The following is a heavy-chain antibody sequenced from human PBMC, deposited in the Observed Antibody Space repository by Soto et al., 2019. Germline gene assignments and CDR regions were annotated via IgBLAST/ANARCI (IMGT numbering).Heavy chain of an antibody. D-gene: IGHD2-2*01. J-gene: IGHJ6*02. CDR2: IIPITGTA. V-gene: IGHV1-69*01. CDR3: ARSQGSSTSLEIYYYYYYGMDV. CDR1: GGTFGSYA. Sequence: QVQLVQSGAKVKKPGSSVKVSCKASGGTFGSYAISWVRQAPGQGPEWMGGIIPITGTANYAQKFQGRVTITADESTSTASMQLSSLRSEDTAVYYCARSQGSSTSLEIYYYYYYGMDVWGQGTTVTVSS.